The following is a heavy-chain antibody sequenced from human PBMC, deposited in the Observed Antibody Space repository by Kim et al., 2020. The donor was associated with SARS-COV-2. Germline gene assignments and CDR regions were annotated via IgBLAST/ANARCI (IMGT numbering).Heavy chain of an antibody. CDR1: GGSISSSSYY. CDR3: ARLEGAYGDYGGTPYGMDV. CDR2: IYYSGST. V-gene: IGHV4-39*01. J-gene: IGHJ6*02. Sequence: SETLSLTCTVSGGSISSSSYYWGWIRQPPGKGLEWIGSIYYSGSTYYNPSLKSRVTISVDTSKNQFSLKLSSVTAADTAVYYCARLEGAYGDYGGTPYGMDVWGQGTTVTVSS. D-gene: IGHD4-17*01.